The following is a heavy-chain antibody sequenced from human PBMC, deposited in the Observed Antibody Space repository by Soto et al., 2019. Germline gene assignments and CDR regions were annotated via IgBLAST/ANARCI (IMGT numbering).Heavy chain of an antibody. D-gene: IGHD6-6*01. CDR1: GFTFSGSA. CDR2: IRSKANNYAT. J-gene: IGHJ4*02. CDR3: TFSNSSLDY. V-gene: IGHV3-73*02. Sequence: EVQLVESGGGLVQPGGSLKLSCAASGFTFSGSAIHWVRQASGKGLGWVGRIRSKANNYATAYTASVQGRFTISRDDSKNTAYLQMNSLSTEDTAMYYCTFSNSSLDYWGQGTLVSVSS.